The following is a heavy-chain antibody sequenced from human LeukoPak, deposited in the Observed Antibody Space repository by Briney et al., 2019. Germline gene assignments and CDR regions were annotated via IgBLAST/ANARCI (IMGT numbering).Heavy chain of an antibody. CDR1: GYTFSSYA. CDR2: ISGYNGNT. J-gene: IGHJ4*02. CDR3: ARLDITFGGGIVNAGSNY. D-gene: IGHD3-16*02. Sequence: ASVKVSCKASGYTFSSYAINWVRQAPGQGLEWMGWISGYNGNTNYAQKFQGRVTMTTDTSTNTVYMEVKSLRSDDTAVYYCARLDITFGGGIVNAGSNYWGQGTLVTVSS. V-gene: IGHV1-18*01.